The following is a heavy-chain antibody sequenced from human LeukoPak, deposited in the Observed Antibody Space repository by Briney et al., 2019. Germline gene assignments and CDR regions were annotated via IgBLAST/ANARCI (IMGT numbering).Heavy chain of an antibody. J-gene: IGHJ6*02. CDR1: GGTFSGYA. V-gene: IGHV1-69*13. CDR2: IIPIFGTA. Sequence: SVKVSCKASGGTFSGYAISWVRQAPGQGLEWMGGIIPIFGTANYAQKFQGRVTITADESTSTAYMELSSLRSEDAAVYYCARYCSGGSCYATGGYYYGMDVWGQGTTVTVSS. CDR3: ARYCSGGSCYATGGYYYGMDV. D-gene: IGHD2-15*01.